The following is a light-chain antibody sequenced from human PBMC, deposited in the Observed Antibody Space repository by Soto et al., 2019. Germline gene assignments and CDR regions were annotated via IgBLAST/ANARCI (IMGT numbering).Light chain of an antibody. V-gene: IGKV3-11*01. J-gene: IGKJ4*01. CDR2: DAS. CDR3: QQRSNWPQGLT. Sequence: IFLTQSPGTLSLSAGDRVTLPCGASQSVNTKLAWYQQKPGQAPRLLIYDASNRATGIPARFSGSGSGTDFTLTISSLEPADFAVYYCQQRSNWPQGLTFGGGTKVDIK. CDR1: QSVNTK.